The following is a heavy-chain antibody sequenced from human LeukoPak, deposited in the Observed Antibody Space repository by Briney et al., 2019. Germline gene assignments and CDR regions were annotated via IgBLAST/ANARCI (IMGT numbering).Heavy chain of an antibody. CDR1: GYTFTSYY. CDR2: INPSGGSA. J-gene: IGHJ4*02. Sequence: ASVKVSCKASGYTFTSYYVHWVRQAPGEGLEWMGIINPSGGSAIYAQKFQGRVTMTWDMSTSTVYMELSSLRSEDTAVYYCARSHYSRGWEYFDYWGQGTLVTVSS. V-gene: IGHV1-46*01. D-gene: IGHD6-19*01. CDR3: ARSHYSRGWEYFDY.